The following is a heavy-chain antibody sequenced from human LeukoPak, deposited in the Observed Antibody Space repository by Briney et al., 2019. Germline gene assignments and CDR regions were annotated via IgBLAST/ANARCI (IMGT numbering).Heavy chain of an antibody. CDR3: ARADVLYGSGSYVFDP. CDR1: GGSISSSSYY. D-gene: IGHD3-10*01. Sequence: ASETLSLTCTVSGGSISSSSYYWGWIRQPPGKGLEWIGSIYYSGSTYYNPSLKSRVTMSVDTSKNQFSLKLSSVTAADTAVYYCARADVLYGSGSYVFDPWGQGTLVTVSS. V-gene: IGHV4-39*07. J-gene: IGHJ5*02. CDR2: IYYSGST.